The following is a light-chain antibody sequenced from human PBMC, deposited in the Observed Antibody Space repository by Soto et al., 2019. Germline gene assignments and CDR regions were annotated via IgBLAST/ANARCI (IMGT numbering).Light chain of an antibody. J-gene: IGKJ1*01. CDR3: QQYNNWPQT. CDR2: GAS. V-gene: IGKV3-15*01. Sequence: KVMTQSPATLSGSQGERVTLYCRASQSVATNLAWYQQRPGQAPRLLIYGASKRAIGLPARFSGSGSGTEFTLTITSLQSEDFAVYYCQQYNNWPQTFGQGTKVDIK. CDR1: QSVATN.